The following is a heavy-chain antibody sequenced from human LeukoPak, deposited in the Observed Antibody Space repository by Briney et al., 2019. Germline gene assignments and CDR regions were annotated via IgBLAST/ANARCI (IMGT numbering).Heavy chain of an antibody. V-gene: IGHV3-21*01. CDR1: GFTFSSYS. D-gene: IGHD7-27*01. CDR3: ARAGDGGNYFDY. Sequence: PGGSLRLSCAASGFTFSSYSMNWVRQAPGKGLEWVSSISSSSIYIYYADSVKGRFTISRDNAKNSLYLQMNSLRAEDTAVYYCARAGDGGNYFDYWGQGTLVTVSS. CDR2: ISSSSIYI. J-gene: IGHJ4*02.